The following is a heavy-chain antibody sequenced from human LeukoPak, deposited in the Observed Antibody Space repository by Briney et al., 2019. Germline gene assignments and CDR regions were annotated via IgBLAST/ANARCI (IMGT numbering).Heavy chain of an antibody. Sequence: GSLXLSCAASGFTFSSYAMHWVRQAPGKGLEYVSAISSNGGSTYYANSVKGRFTISRDNSKNTLYLQMGSLRAEDMAVYYCARDRGYCSSTSCSSGFDYWGQGTLVTVSS. CDR3: ARDRGYCSSTSCSSGFDY. V-gene: IGHV3-64*01. CDR1: GFTFSSYA. D-gene: IGHD2-2*01. CDR2: ISSNGGST. J-gene: IGHJ4*02.